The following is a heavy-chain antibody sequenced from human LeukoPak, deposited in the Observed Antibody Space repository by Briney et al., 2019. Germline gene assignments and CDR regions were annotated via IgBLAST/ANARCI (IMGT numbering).Heavy chain of an antibody. V-gene: IGHV3-30*02. J-gene: IGHJ4*02. CDR2: IRYDGSNK. CDR1: GFTFSSYA. CDR3: AKDPTIAARLGYFDY. D-gene: IGHD6-6*01. Sequence: PGGSLRLSCAASGFTFSSYAMHWVRQAPGKGLEWVAFIRYDGSNKYYADSVKGRFTISRDNSKNTLYLQMNSLRAEDTAVYYCAKDPTIAARLGYFDYWGQGTLVTVPS.